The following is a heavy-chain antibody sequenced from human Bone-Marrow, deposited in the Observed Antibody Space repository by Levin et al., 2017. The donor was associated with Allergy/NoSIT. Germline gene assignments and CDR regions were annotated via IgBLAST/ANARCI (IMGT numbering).Heavy chain of an antibody. J-gene: IGHJ4*02. D-gene: IGHD6-19*01. CDR1: GFTFTNFA. V-gene: IGHV3-23*01. CDR3: AKVLRAVASNPFDS. CDR2: VSITGDNT. Sequence: LSLTCAASGFTFTNFAMAWVRQTPGKGLEWVSSVSITGDNTYYAGSVRGRFTISRDNSRNTLYLQLNSLSAEDTAVYYCAKVLRAVASNPFDSWGQGTLVTVSS.